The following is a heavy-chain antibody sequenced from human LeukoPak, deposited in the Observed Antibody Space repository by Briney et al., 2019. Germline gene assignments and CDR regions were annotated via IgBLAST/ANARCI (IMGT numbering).Heavy chain of an antibody. V-gene: IGHV1-69*02. CDR2: IIPILGIA. CDR1: GGTFSSYT. CDR3: ARRGAMSYYFDY. Sequence: SVKVSCKASGGTFSSYTISWVRQAPGQGLEWMGRIIPILGIANYAQKFQGRVTITADKSTSTAYMELSSLRSEDTAVYYCARRGAMSYYFDYWGQGTLVTVSS. D-gene: IGHD3-10*01. J-gene: IGHJ4*02.